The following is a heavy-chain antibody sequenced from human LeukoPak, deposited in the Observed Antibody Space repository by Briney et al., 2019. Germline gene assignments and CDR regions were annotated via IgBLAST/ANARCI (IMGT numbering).Heavy chain of an antibody. Sequence: PGGSLRLSCAASGFTVSGSYMSWVRQAPGKGLEWVSVIYTGGSTYYADSVKGRFTISRDNAKNSLYLQMNSLRAEDTAVYYCARGGGGSYEADYWGQGTLVTVSS. CDR1: GFTVSGSY. CDR3: ARGGGGSYEADY. CDR2: IYTGGST. J-gene: IGHJ4*02. D-gene: IGHD3-16*01. V-gene: IGHV3-53*01.